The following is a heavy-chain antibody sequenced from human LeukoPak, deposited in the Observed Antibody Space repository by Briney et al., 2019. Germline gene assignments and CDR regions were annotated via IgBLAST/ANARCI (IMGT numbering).Heavy chain of an antibody. CDR1: GFTFSRYS. J-gene: IGHJ5*02. CDR2: ISSGSSTI. V-gene: IGHV3-48*04. D-gene: IGHD2-2*01. CDR3: ARDPDCSSTSCYQSSWFDP. Sequence: GGSLRLSCAASGFTFSRYSMNWVRQAPGKGLEWVSYISSGSSTIYYADSVKGRFTISRDNAKNSLYLQMNSLRAEDTAVYYCARDPDCSSTSCYQSSWFDPWGQGTLVTVSS.